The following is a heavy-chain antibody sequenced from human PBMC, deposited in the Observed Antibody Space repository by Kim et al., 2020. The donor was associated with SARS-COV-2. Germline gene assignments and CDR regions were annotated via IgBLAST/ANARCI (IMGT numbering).Heavy chain of an antibody. V-gene: IGHV3-15*01. J-gene: IGHJ5*02. CDR3: TTVSAVAGTTNP. Sequence: DYAAPVKGRFTISRDDSKNTLYLQMNSQKTEDTAVYYCTTVSAVAGTTNPWGQGTLVTVSS. D-gene: IGHD6-19*01.